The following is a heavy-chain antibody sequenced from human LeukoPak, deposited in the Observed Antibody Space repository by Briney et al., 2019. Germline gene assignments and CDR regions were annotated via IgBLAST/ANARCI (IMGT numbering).Heavy chain of an antibody. CDR1: GYTFTSYY. V-gene: IGHV1-46*01. Sequence: ASVKVSCKASGYTFTSYYMHWVRQAPGQGLEWMGIINPSGGSTSYAQKFQGRVTMTRDTSISTAYMELSRLRSDDTAVYYCASRCSGGSCQRIFDYWGQGTLVTVSS. CDR2: INPSGGST. D-gene: IGHD2-15*01. CDR3: ASRCSGGSCQRIFDY. J-gene: IGHJ4*02.